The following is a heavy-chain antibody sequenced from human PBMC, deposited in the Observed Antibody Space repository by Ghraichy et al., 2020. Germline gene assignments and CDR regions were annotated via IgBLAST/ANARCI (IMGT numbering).Heavy chain of an antibody. CDR2: ISGSGGST. CDR3: AKGRYSYGRTYYFDY. D-gene: IGHD5-18*01. V-gene: IGHV3-23*01. Sequence: GGSLRLSCAASGFTFSSYAMSWVRQAPGKGLEWVSAISGSGGSTYYADSVKGRFTISRDNSKNTLYLQMNSLRAEDTAVYYCAKGRYSYGRTYYFDYWGQGTLVTVSS. J-gene: IGHJ4*02. CDR1: GFTFSSYA.